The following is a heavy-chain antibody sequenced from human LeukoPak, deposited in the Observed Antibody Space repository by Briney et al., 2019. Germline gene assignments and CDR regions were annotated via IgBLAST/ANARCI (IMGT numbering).Heavy chain of an antibody. V-gene: IGHV4-34*01. CDR2: INHSGST. Sequence: GSLRLSCAASGFTVSSNYMSWIRQPPGKGLEWIGEINHSGSTNYNPSLKSRVTISVDTSKNQFSLKLSSVTAADTAVYYCARLNRGYSYGQSFGYWGQGTLVTVSS. J-gene: IGHJ4*02. CDR3: ARLNRGYSYGQSFGY. D-gene: IGHD5-18*01. CDR1: GFTVSSNY.